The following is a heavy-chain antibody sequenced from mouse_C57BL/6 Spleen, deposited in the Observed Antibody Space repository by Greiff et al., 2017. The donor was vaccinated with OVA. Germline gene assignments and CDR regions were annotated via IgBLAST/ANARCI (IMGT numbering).Heavy chain of an antibody. D-gene: IGHD2-4*01. J-gene: IGHJ3*01. CDR2: IYPGSGST. Sequence: QVQLKQPGAELVKPGASVKMSCKASGYTFTSYWITWVKQRPGQGLEWIGDIYPGSGSTNYNEKFKSKATLTVDTSSSTAYMQLSSLTSEDSAVYYCAREDDYGSAWFAYWGQGTLVTVSA. CDR1: GYTFTSYW. V-gene: IGHV1-55*01. CDR3: AREDDYGSAWFAY.